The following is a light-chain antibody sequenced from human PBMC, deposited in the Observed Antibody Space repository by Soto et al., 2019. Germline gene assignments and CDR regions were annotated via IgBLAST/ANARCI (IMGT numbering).Light chain of an antibody. CDR1: SSNIGSNH. Sequence: VLTQPPSASGTPGQRVTISCSGSSSNIGSNHVYWYQQFPGMAPKLLMYRSDQRPTGVPDRFSGSKSGTSASLAISGLRSDDEADYYCSARDDILSGVVFGGGTKLTVL. V-gene: IGLV1-47*01. J-gene: IGLJ2*01. CDR2: RSD. CDR3: SARDDILSGVV.